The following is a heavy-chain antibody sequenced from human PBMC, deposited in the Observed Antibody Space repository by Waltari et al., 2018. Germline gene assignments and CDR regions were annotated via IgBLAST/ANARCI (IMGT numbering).Heavy chain of an antibody. J-gene: IGHJ4*02. CDR3: ARTIKGNYFPFDY. D-gene: IGHD1-7*01. V-gene: IGHV4-39*01. CDR2: FYYGEST. CDR1: AGSINSSGYY. Sequence: QLQLQESGPGLVKPSETLSLTCTVSAGSINSSGYYWGWIRQPPGKGLEWIGNFYYGESTYYNPSRKGRVTSSVDTSKNRFSLKLSSVTAADTAIYYCARTIKGNYFPFDYWGQGTLVTVSS.